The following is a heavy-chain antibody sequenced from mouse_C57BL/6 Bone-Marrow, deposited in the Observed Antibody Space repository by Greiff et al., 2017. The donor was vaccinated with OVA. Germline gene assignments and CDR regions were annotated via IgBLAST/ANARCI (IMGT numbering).Heavy chain of an antibody. J-gene: IGHJ4*01. D-gene: IGHD2-3*01. Sequence: VQLQQPGAELVKPGASVKMSCKASGYTFTSYWITWVKQRPGQGLEWIGDIYPGSGSTNYNETFKSKATLTVDTSSSTAYMQLSSLTSEDSAVYYCARARDGYYVAMDYWGQGTSVTVSS. CDR1: GYTFTSYW. V-gene: IGHV1-55*01. CDR3: ARARDGYYVAMDY. CDR2: IYPGSGST.